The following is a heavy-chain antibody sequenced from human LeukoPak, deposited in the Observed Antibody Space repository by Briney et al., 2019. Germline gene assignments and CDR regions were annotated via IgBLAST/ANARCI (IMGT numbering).Heavy chain of an antibody. V-gene: IGHV3-48*01. CDR3: ARVGISPYYYDSSGYYPGY. D-gene: IGHD3-22*01. J-gene: IGHJ4*02. Sequence: PGGSLRLSCAASGFTFSSYSMNWVRQAPGKGLEWVSYISSSSSTIYYADSVKGRFTISRDNAKNSLYLQMNSLRAEDTAVYYCARVGISPYYYDSSGYYPGYWGQGTLVTVSS. CDR2: ISSSSSTI. CDR1: GFTFSSYS.